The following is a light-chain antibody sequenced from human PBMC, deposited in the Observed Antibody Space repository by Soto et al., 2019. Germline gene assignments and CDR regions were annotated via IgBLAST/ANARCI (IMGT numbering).Light chain of an antibody. CDR3: QQYYSTPYT. Sequence: DIVMTQSPDSLAVSLGERATINCKSSQSVLYSSNNKHYLAWYQQKPGQPPKLLIYWASTRESGVPARFSGSGSGTDFTLTISSLQAEDVAVYYCQQYYSTPYTFGLGTKLEIK. V-gene: IGKV4-1*01. CDR2: WAS. J-gene: IGKJ2*01. CDR1: QSVLYSSNNKHY.